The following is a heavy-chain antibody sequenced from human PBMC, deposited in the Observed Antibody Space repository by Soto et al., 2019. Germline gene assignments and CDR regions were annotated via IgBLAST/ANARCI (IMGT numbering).Heavy chain of an antibody. D-gene: IGHD3-10*01. V-gene: IGHV1-18*01. CDR1: GYTFTSYG. CDR3: ASRESLSYGSGSYYDDAFDI. J-gene: IGHJ3*02. CDR2: ISAYNVNT. Sequence: QVQLVQSGAEVKKPGASVKVSCKASGYTFTSYGISWVRQAPGQGLEWMGWISAYNVNTNYAQKLQGRVTMTTDTSTSTAYMELRSLRSDDTAVYYCASRESLSYGSGSYYDDAFDIWGQGTMVTVSS.